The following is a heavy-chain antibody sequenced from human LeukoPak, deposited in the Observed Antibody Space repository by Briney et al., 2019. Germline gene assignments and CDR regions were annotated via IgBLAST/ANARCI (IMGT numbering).Heavy chain of an antibody. CDR2: IYYSGST. Sequence: SETLSLTCTVSGGSISSSSYYWGWIRQPPGKGLEWIGSIYYSGSTYYNPSLKSRVTISVDTSKNQFSLKLSSVTAADTAVYYCASYRGSWYATFDYWGQGTLVTVSS. J-gene: IGHJ4*02. D-gene: IGHD6-13*01. CDR3: ASYRGSWYATFDY. CDR1: GGSISSSSYY. V-gene: IGHV4-39*01.